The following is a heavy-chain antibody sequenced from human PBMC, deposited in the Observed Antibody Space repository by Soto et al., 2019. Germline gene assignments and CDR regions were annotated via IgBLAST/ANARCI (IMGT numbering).Heavy chain of an antibody. J-gene: IGHJ3*02. CDR2: IIPIFGTA. CDR3: ARRHVSNTAMVRSLEDAFAI. V-gene: IGHV1-69*13. D-gene: IGHD5-18*01. CDR1: GGTFSSYA. Sequence: SVKVSCKASGGTFSSYAISWVRQAPGQGLEWMGGIIPIFGTANYAQKFQGRVTITADESTSTAYMELSSLRSEDTAVYYCARRHVSNTAMVRSLEDAFAIWGQGTMVTVSS.